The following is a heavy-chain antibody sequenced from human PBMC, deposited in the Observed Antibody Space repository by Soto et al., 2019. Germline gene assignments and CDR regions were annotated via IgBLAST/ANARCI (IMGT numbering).Heavy chain of an antibody. J-gene: IGHJ6*03. CDR1: GFTFSSYG. Sequence: QVQLVESGGGVVQPGRSLRLSCAASGFTFSSYGMHWDRQAPGKGLEWVAVIWYDGSNKYYADSVKGRLTISRDNSKNTLYLQMNSLRAEETAVYFWARDEGYYYYMDVWGKGTTVTVSS. V-gene: IGHV3-33*01. CDR2: IWYDGSNK. CDR3: ARDEGYYYYMDV.